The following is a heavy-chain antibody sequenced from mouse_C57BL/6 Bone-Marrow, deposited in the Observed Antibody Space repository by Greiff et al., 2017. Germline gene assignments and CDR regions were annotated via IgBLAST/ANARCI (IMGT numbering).Heavy chain of an antibody. D-gene: IGHD2-4*01. J-gene: IGHJ2*01. CDR2: ISYDGSH. V-gene: IGHV3-6*01. Sequence: DVKLQESGPGLVKPSQSLSLTCSVTGYSITSGYYWNWIRQFPGNKLEWMGYISYDGSHNDNPFLKNRISITRDTSKIQFFMKLNSVTTEDTATYDCAREDDYGDYFDYWGQGTTLTVSS. CDR1: GYSITSGYY. CDR3: AREDDYGDYFDY.